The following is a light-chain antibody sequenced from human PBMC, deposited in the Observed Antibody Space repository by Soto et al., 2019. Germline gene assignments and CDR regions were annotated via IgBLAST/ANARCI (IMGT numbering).Light chain of an antibody. CDR3: SSYTSSSTVV. CDR1: SSDCGAYNY. CDR2: DVS. J-gene: IGLJ2*01. Sequence: QSALTQPASVSGSPGQSITISCTGTSSDCGAYNYVSWYQQHPGKAPKLMIYDVSNRPSGVSNRFSGSKSGNTASLTISGLQAEDEADYYCSSYTSSSTVVFGGGTKLT. V-gene: IGLV2-14*03.